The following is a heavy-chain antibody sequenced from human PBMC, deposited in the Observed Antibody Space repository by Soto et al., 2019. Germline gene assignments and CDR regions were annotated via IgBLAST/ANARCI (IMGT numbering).Heavy chain of an antibody. CDR3: ARLPGTGRTRTRGDSWCDP. J-gene: IGHJ5*02. V-gene: IGHV1-69*13. Sequence: SVKVSCKASGGTFSSYAISWVRQAPGQGLEWMGGIIPIFGTANYAQKFQGRVTITADESTSTAYMELSSLRSEDTAVYYCARLPGTGRTRTRGDSWCDPWGQGTLVTVSS. D-gene: IGHD1-7*01. CDR1: GGTFSSYA. CDR2: IIPIFGTA.